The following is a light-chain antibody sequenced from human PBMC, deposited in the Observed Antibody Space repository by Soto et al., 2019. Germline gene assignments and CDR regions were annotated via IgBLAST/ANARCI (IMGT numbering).Light chain of an antibody. CDR3: MQGTHWPT. V-gene: IGKV2-30*01. J-gene: IGKJ1*01. CDR2: KVS. Sequence: DVVMTQSPLSLPVTLGQPASISCRSSQSLVYSDGSTYLNCFQQRPGQSPRRLIYKVSYRDSGVPDRFSGSGSGTDFTLKISRVEAEDVGLYYRMQGTHWPTFGQGTKVEIK. CDR1: QSLVYSDGSTY.